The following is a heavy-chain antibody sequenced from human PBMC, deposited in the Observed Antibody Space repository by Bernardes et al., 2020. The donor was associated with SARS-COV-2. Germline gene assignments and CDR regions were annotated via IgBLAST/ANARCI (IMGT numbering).Heavy chain of an antibody. CDR1: GGFISSGGYY. CDR2: IYRSGNT. V-gene: IGHV4-61*02. CDR3: AREGCRWLGDAFYYAMDV. D-gene: IGHD3-10*01. J-gene: IGHJ6*02. Sequence: SESLSLTCTVSGGFISSGGYYWTCIGQPAGKELEGILRIYRSGNTYYNPVLKSRVTISIDTSKSQFSLMLSSLTAADTAVYYCAREGCRWLGDAFYYAMDVWCQGTTVTVSS.